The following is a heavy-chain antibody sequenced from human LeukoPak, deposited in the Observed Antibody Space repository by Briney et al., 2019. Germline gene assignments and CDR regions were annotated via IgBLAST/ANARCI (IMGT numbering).Heavy chain of an antibody. J-gene: IGHJ6*03. Sequence: GGSLRLSCAASGFTFSIYSMNWVRHAPGKGLEWVSSISSSSSYIYYADSVKGRFTISRDNAKNSLYLQMNSLRAEDTAVYYCAKSGCSSTSCYKYMDVWGKGTTVTVSS. CDR1: GFTFSIYS. D-gene: IGHD2-2*02. V-gene: IGHV3-21*01. CDR3: AKSGCSSTSCYKYMDV. CDR2: ISSSSSYI.